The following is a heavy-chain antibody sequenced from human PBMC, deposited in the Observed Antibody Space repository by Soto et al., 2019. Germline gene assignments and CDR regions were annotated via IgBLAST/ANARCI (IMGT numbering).Heavy chain of an antibody. Sequence: EVQLLESGGGLVQPGGSLRLSCAASGFVFRTYAMRWVRQAPGKGLEWVAAISGSGGLIHYADSVKGRFTISRDNSKNTVFLEMNSLRADDTATYYCVKARGSGSHTTYYFDYWGQGTLVAVSS. CDR3: VKARGSGSHTTYYFDY. V-gene: IGHV3-23*01. CDR1: GFVFRTYA. J-gene: IGHJ4*02. CDR2: ISGSGGLI. D-gene: IGHD3-10*01.